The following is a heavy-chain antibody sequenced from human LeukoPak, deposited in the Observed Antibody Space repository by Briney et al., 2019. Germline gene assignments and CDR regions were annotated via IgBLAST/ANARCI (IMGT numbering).Heavy chain of an antibody. CDR2: INPSGGST. D-gene: IGHD3-22*01. CDR1: GYTFTSYS. V-gene: IGHV1-46*03. Sequence: GSVKVSCKASGYTFTSYSMNWVRQAPGQGLEWMGIINPSGGSTSYAQKFQGRVTMTRDTSTSTVYMELSSLRSEDTAVYYCARPRSYDSSGYYFHYFDYWGQGTLVTVSS. CDR3: ARPRSYDSSGYYFHYFDY. J-gene: IGHJ4*02.